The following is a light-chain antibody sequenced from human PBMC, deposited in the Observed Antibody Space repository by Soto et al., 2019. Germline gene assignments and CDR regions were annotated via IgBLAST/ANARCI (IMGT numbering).Light chain of an antibody. J-gene: IGKJ5*01. CDR2: GAS. CDR3: QQYGSSPRIT. V-gene: IGKV3-20*01. CDR1: QSVSSSY. Sequence: ESVLTQSPGTLSLSPGERATLSCRASQSVSSSYLSWYQQKPGQAPRLLIYGASSRATGIPDRFSGSGSGTDFTLTISRLEPEDFAVYYCQQYGSSPRITFGQGTRREIK.